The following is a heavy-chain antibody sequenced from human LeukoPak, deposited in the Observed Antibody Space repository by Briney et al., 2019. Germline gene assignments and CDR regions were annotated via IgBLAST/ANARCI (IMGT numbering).Heavy chain of an antibody. CDR3: ARGGYYGSGRYYFDS. Sequence: PGGSLRLSCAAPGFTFSSYWMHWVRHAPGKGLVWVSRIKSDGSNTNYADSVKGRFTISRDNAKNTLHLQMNSLRAEDTAVYYCARGGYYGSGRYYFDSWGQGTLVTVSS. V-gene: IGHV3-74*01. CDR1: GFTFSSYW. J-gene: IGHJ4*02. D-gene: IGHD3-3*01. CDR2: IKSDGSNT.